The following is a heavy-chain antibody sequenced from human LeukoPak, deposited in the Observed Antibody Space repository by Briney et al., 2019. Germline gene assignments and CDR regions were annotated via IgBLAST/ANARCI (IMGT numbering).Heavy chain of an antibody. CDR1: GRSFSGYY. CDR2: INHSGST. J-gene: IGHJ6*03. Sequence: SETLSLTCAVYGRSFSGYYWSWIRQPPGKGLEWIGEINHSGSTNYHPSLKSRVTISVDTSKKQFSLKLSSVTAADTAVYYCARGRGDNRMVYAKRAVYYYMDVWGKGTTVTVSS. V-gene: IGHV4-34*01. CDR3: ARGRGDNRMVYAKRAVYYYMDV. D-gene: IGHD2-8*01.